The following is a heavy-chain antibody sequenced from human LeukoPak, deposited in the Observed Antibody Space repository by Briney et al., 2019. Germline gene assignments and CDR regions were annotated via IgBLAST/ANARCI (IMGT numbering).Heavy chain of an antibody. CDR1: GFTFSGSA. CDR2: IRSKANSYAT. V-gene: IGHV3-73*01. D-gene: IGHD5-18*01. CDR3: TTTYTAMAPDY. Sequence: GGSLKLSCAASGFTFSGSAMHWVRQASGKGLEWFGRIRSKANSYATAYAASVKGRFTISRDDSKNTAYLQMNSLKTEDTAVYYCTTTYTAMAPDYWGQGTLVTVSS. J-gene: IGHJ4*02.